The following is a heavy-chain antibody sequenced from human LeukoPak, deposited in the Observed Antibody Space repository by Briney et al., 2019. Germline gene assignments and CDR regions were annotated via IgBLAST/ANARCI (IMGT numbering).Heavy chain of an antibody. D-gene: IGHD1-26*01. CDR2: ISGSGGST. Sequence: GGSLRLSCAASGFTFSSYAMSWVRQAPGKGLEWVSAISGSGGSTYYADSVKGRFTISRDNSKNTLYLQMNSLRAEDTAVYYCATVKWELPGRGAFDIWGQGTMVTVSS. CDR3: ATVKWELPGRGAFDI. V-gene: IGHV3-23*01. J-gene: IGHJ3*02. CDR1: GFTFSSYA.